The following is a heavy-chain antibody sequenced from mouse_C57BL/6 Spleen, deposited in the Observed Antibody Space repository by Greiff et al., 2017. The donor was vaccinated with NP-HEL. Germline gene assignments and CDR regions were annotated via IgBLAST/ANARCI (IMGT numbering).Heavy chain of an antibody. CDR2: INPNNGGT. Sequence: EVQLQQSGPELVKPGASVKIPCKASGYTFTDYNMDWVKQSHGKSLEWIGDINPNNGGTIYNQKFKGKATLTVDKSSSTAYMELRSLTSEDTAVYYCARLGLRRDYYAMDYWGQGTSVTVSS. V-gene: IGHV1-18*01. CDR1: GYTFTDYN. J-gene: IGHJ4*01. D-gene: IGHD2-4*01. CDR3: ARLGLRRDYYAMDY.